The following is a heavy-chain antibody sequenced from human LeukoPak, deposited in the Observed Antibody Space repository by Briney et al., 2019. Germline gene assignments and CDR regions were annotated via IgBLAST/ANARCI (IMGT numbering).Heavy chain of an antibody. D-gene: IGHD3-10*01. J-gene: IGHJ3*02. CDR1: GYTFTSYY. V-gene: IGHV1-18*04. CDR3: ARVLLWFGELGEAFDI. CDR2: ISAYNGNT. Sequence: ASVKVSCKASGYTFTSYYMHWVRQAPGQGLEWMGWISAYNGNTNYAQKLQGRVTMTTDTSTSTAYMELRSLRSDDTAVYYCARVLLWFGELGEAFDIWGQGTMVTVSS.